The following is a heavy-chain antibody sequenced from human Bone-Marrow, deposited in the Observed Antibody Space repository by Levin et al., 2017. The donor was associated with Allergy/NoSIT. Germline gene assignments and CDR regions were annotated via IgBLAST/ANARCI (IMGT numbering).Heavy chain of an antibody. CDR3: SAGNPFQY. V-gene: IGHV3-15*01. J-gene: IGHJ1*01. CDR2: IKSKADGGTI. Sequence: GGSLRLSCAGSGFTFTNAWMSWVRQVPGKGLEWIGRIKSKADGGTIDYAALVKGRFSMSRDDSESTVYLQMNSLQTEDSAIYFCSAGNPFQYWGQGTLVDVSS. CDR1: GFTFTNAW.